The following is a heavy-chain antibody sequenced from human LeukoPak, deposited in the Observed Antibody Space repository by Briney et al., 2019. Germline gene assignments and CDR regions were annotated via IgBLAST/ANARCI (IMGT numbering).Heavy chain of an antibody. Sequence: GGSLRLSCAASGFMFSNYNMNWVRQAPGKGLEWVSCISNNSNYIYYADSVQGRFTISRDNAKNSLYLQMSGLRAEDTAVYYCARDREAVAGGRGFDYWGQGTLVTVSS. D-gene: IGHD6-19*01. V-gene: IGHV3-21*01. CDR2: ISNNSNYI. J-gene: IGHJ4*02. CDR3: ARDREAVAGGRGFDY. CDR1: GFMFSNYN.